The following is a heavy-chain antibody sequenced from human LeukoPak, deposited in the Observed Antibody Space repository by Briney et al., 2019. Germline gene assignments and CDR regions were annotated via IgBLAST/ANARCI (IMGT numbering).Heavy chain of an antibody. CDR1: GYSFTDYY. J-gene: IGHJ5*02. D-gene: IGHD2-15*01. V-gene: IGHV1-2*02. Sequence: GASVKVSCKPSGYSFTDYYIHWVRQAPGQGFEWLGWISPKSGGTNYAQKFQDSVSLTRDTSIDTAYMELTSLRLDDTAIYYCARGVAANGRRLDPWGQGTLITVSS. CDR3: ARGVAANGRRLDP. CDR2: ISPKSGGT.